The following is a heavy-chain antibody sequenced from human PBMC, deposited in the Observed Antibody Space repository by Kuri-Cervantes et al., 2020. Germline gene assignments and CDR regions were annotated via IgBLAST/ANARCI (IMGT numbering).Heavy chain of an antibody. V-gene: IGHV3-30*18. CDR1: GFTFSSYG. CDR2: ISYDGSNK. D-gene: IGHD2-15*01. J-gene: IGHJ4*02. CDR3: AKDRGGCSGGSCFLKYYFDY. Sequence: GGSLRLSCAASGFTFSSYGMHWVRQAPGKGLEWVAVISYDGSNKYYADSVKGRFTISRDNSKNTLYLQMNSLRAEDTAVYYCAKDRGGCSGGSCFLKYYFDYWGQGTPVTVSS.